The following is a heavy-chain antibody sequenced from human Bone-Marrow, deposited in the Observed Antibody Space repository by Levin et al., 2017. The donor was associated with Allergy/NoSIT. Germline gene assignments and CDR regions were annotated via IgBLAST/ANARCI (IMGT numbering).Heavy chain of an antibody. V-gene: IGHV2-70*11. J-gene: IGHJ3*02. CDR1: GFSLNTAGMC. Sequence: SGPTLVKPTETLTLTCTFSGFSLNTAGMCVNWIRQSPGKALEWLARIDWDDDKHYTTSLQNRLTISKDTSKNQVVLTMSRLDPIDTATYYCARISGTADSSGWRDGFDIWGQGTVVTVAS. D-gene: IGHD6-19*01. CDR2: IDWDDDK. CDR3: ARISGTADSSGWRDGFDI.